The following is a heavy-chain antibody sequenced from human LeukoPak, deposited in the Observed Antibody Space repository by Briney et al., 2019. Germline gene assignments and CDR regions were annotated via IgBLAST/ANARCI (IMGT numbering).Heavy chain of an antibody. J-gene: IGHJ4*02. D-gene: IGHD5-12*01. CDR2: ISYDGSNK. CDR3: ARDRAPRDKIWWQTIDY. V-gene: IGHV3-30-3*01. CDR1: GFTFSSYA. Sequence: PGGSLRLSCAASGFTFSSYAMHWVRQAPGKGLEWVAVISYDGSNKYYADSVKGRFTISRDNSKNTLYLQMNSLRAEDTAVYYCARDRAPRDKIWWQTIDYWGQGTLVTVSS.